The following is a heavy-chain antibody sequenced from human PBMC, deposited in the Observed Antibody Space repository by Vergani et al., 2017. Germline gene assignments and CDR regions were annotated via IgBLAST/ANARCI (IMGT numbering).Heavy chain of an antibody. J-gene: IGHJ4*02. CDR3: ARQNPYGSAHVVL. D-gene: IGHD3-10*01. CDR1: GYSVGSGYY. V-gene: IGHV4-38-2*01. CDR2: VHRNGNT. Sequence: QVDLQESGPGLVKSSETLSLNCAVSGYSVGSGYYWGWIRQPPGRGLEWIGCVHRNGNTYYTSSLRSRATISRYTSKNQFSLRLTSVNAADTAVYYRARQNPYGSAHVVLWVRGVLVTVS.